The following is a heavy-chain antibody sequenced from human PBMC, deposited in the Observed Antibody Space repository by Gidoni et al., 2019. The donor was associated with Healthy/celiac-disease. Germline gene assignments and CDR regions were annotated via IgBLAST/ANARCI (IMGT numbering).Heavy chain of an antibody. J-gene: IGHJ4*02. V-gene: IGHV4-59*08. Sequence: QVQLQESGPGLVKPSETLSLTCTVSGGSISSYYWSWIRQPPGKGLEWIGYIYYSGSTNCTPSLKSRVTISVETSKNQFTLKLSSVTAADTAVYDCARHQASRDGYNFDYWGQGTLVTVSS. D-gene: IGHD5-12*01. CDR2: IYYSGST. CDR1: GGSISSYY. CDR3: ARHQASRDGYNFDY.